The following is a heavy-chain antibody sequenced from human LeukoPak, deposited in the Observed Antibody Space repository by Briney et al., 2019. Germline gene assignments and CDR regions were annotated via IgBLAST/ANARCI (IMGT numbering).Heavy chain of an antibody. CDR3: ARDVDTFSDY. CDR2: IYTSGST. Sequence: PSETLSLTCTVSSESIYSGIYYWSWIRQPAGKGLEWIGRIYTSGSTYYNPSLKSRVTISLDTSKNQFSLTLISVTAADTAVYYCARDVDTFSDYWGRGTLVTVSS. D-gene: IGHD5-18*01. J-gene: IGHJ4*02. CDR1: SESIYSGIYY. V-gene: IGHV4-61*02.